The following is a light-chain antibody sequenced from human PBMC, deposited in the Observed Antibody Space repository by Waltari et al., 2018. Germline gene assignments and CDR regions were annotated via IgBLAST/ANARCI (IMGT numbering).Light chain of an antibody. CDR3: QQLNSYPIT. Sequence: IQLTQSPSSLSASVGDRVTLTCRASQVINSYLAWYQHKPGKAPKLLIYAASTLQSGVPSRFSGSGSGTDFTLTISSLQPEDFATYYCQQLNSYPITFGGGTKVEIK. CDR1: QVINSY. J-gene: IGKJ4*01. V-gene: IGKV1-9*01. CDR2: AAS.